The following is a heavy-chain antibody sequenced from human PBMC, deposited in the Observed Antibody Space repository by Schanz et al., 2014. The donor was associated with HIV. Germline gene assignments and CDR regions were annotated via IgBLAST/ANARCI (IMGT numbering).Heavy chain of an antibody. CDR1: GYTFTNNF. D-gene: IGHD3-10*01. CDR2: INPKIGTV. Sequence: QVQLVQSGAEVKKPGASVKLSCKTSGYTFTNNFIHWVRQAPGQGLEWVGVINPKIGTVTYGNRVKGRVKMKREKSQSTVYMDLSSLISEDTALYFCAREDMDRGGLYWGQGTLVTVSS. J-gene: IGHJ4*02. CDR3: AREDMDRGGLY. V-gene: IGHV1-46*01.